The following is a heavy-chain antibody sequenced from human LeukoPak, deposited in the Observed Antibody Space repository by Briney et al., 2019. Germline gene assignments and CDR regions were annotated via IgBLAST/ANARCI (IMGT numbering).Heavy chain of an antibody. D-gene: IGHD2-15*01. Sequence: GGSLRLSCAASGFTFSTYWMHWVRQAPGKGLVWVSRINTDGSSTNYADSVKGRFTISRDNAKNTLYLQMNSLRAEDTAVYYCASPKRGGAFDMWGQGPVVTVSS. CDR3: ASPKRGGAFDM. CDR1: GFTFSTYW. CDR2: INTDGSST. V-gene: IGHV3-74*01. J-gene: IGHJ3*02.